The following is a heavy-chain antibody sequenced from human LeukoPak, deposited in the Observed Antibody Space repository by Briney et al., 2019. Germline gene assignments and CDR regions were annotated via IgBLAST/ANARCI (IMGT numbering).Heavy chain of an antibody. CDR1: GGTFSSYA. CDR2: INPSGGST. CDR3: ARGNLVRGNYFDY. V-gene: IGHV1-46*01. Sequence: ASVKVSCKASGGTFSSYAISWVRQAPGQGLEWMGIINPSGGSTSYAQKFQGRVTMTRDMSTSTVYMELSSLRSEDTAVYYCARGNLVRGNYFDYWGQGTLVTVSS. J-gene: IGHJ4*02. D-gene: IGHD3-10*01.